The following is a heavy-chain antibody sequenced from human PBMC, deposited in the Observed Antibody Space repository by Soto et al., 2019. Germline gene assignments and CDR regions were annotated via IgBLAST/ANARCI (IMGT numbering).Heavy chain of an antibody. V-gene: IGHV3-30-3*01. CDR3: ARDRVPAAMDYYYGMDV. CDR2: ISYDGSNK. Sequence: QVQLVESGGGVVQPGRSLRLSCAASGFTFSSYAMHWVRQAPGKGLEWVAVISYDGSNKYYADSVKGRFTISRDNSKNTLHLQMNSLRAEDTAVYYCARDRVPAAMDYYYGMDVWGQGTTVTVSS. D-gene: IGHD2-2*01. J-gene: IGHJ6*02. CDR1: GFTFSSYA.